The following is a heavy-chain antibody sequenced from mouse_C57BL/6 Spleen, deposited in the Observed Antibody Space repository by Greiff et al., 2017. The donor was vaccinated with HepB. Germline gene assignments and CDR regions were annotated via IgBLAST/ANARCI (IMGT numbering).Heavy chain of an antibody. V-gene: IGHV1-55*01. D-gene: IGHD2-2*01. CDR3: ARWRLRLFDY. J-gene: IGHJ2*01. CDR1: GYTFTSYW. Sequence: VQLQQPGAELVKPGASVKMSCKASGYTFTSYWITWVKQRPGQGLEWIGEIYPGSGSTNYNEKFKSKATLTVDTSSSTASMQLSSLTSEDSAVYYCARWRLRLFDYWGQGTTLTVSS. CDR2: IYPGSGST.